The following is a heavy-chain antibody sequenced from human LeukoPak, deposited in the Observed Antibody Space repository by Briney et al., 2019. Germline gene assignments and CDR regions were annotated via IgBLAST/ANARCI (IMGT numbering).Heavy chain of an antibody. Sequence: SETLSLTCTVSGGSISSGGYYWSWIRQHPGKGLEWIGCIYYSGSTYYNPSLKSRVTISVDTSKNQFSLKLSSVTAADTAVYYCARGAPIVVVVAASNWFDPWGQGTLVTVSS. CDR2: IYYSGST. J-gene: IGHJ5*02. V-gene: IGHV4-31*03. CDR3: ARGAPIVVVVAASNWFDP. CDR1: GGSISSGGYY. D-gene: IGHD2-15*01.